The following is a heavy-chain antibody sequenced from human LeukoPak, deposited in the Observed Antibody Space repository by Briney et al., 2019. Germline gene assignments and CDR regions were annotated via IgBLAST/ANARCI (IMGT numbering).Heavy chain of an antibody. V-gene: IGHV4-61*02. D-gene: IGHD1-1*01. J-gene: IGHJ6*03. CDR2: IYTSGST. Sequence: SETLSLTCTVSGGSISSGSYYWSWIRQPAGTGLEWIGRIYTSGSTNYNPSLKSRVTISVDTSKNQFSLKLSSVTAADTAVYYCARGVEGGTYYYYYYMDVWGKGTTVTISS. CDR1: GGSISSGSYY. CDR3: ARGVEGGTYYYYYYMDV.